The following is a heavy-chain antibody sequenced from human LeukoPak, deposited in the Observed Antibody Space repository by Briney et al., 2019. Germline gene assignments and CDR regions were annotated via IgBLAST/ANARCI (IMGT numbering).Heavy chain of an antibody. CDR2: INPNSGGT. J-gene: IGHJ6*03. V-gene: IGHV1-2*02. Sequence: ASVKVSCKASGYTFTGYYMHWVRQAPGQGLEWMGWINPNSGGTNYAQKFQGRVTMTRDTSISTAYMELRSLRSHDTAVYYCARRGANYYYYYMDVWGKGTTVTISS. CDR1: GYTFTGYY. D-gene: IGHD1-26*01. CDR3: ARRGANYYYYYMDV.